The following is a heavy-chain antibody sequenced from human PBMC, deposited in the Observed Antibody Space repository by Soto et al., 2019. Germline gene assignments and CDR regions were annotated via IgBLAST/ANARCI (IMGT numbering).Heavy chain of an antibody. D-gene: IGHD1-26*01. V-gene: IGHV3-11*05. CDR2: ISGSSFFT. Sequence: QVQLVESGGGLVKPGGSLRLSCAASGFTFSDYYMSWIRQAPGEGPEWVSYISGSSFFTNYADSVKGRFTISRDNAKNSLYLQMNSLRADDTAVYYGARDWWDLGGNWVDPWGQGTLVTVSS. J-gene: IGHJ5*02. CDR1: GFTFSDYY. CDR3: ARDWWDLGGNWVDP.